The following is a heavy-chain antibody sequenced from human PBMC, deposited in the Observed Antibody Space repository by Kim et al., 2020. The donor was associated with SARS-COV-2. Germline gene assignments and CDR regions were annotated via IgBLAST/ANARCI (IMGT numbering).Heavy chain of an antibody. CDR1: GFTFSSYA. J-gene: IGHJ3*02. CDR3: ARSSIAVAGHDAFDI. CDR2: ISYDGSNK. V-gene: IGHV3-30*04. D-gene: IGHD6-19*01. Sequence: GGSLRLSCAASGFTFSSYAMHWVRQAPGKGLEWVAVISYDGSNKYYADSVKGRFTISRDNSKNTLYLQMNSLRAEDTAVYYCARSSIAVAGHDAFDIWGQGTMVTVSS.